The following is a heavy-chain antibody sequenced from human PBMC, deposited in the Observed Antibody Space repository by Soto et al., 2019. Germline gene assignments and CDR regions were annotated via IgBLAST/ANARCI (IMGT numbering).Heavy chain of an antibody. Sequence: ASVKVSCKASGGTFSSYAISWVRQAPGQGLEWMGGIIPVFGTANYAQKFQGRVTITADKSTSTAYMELSSLRSEDTAVYYCARGGSPGLGDDHYYYYGMDVWGQGTTVTVS. J-gene: IGHJ6*02. V-gene: IGHV1-69*06. CDR3: ARGGSPGLGDDHYYYYGMDV. CDR1: GGTFSSYA. D-gene: IGHD1-26*01. CDR2: IIPVFGTA.